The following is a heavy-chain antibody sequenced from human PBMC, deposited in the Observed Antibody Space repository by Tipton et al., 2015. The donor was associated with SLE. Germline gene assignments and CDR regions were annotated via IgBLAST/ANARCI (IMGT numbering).Heavy chain of an antibody. CDR2: ISSSGSTI. CDR1: GFTFSSYE. V-gene: IGHV3-48*03. D-gene: IGHD3-22*01. CDR3: ARAPRVVVVFDY. J-gene: IGHJ4*02. Sequence: GSLRLSCAASGFTFSSYEMNWVRQAPGKGLEWVSYISSSGSTIYYADSVKGRFTISRDNAKNSLYLQMNSLRAEDTAVYYCARAPRVVVVFDYWGQGTLVTVSS.